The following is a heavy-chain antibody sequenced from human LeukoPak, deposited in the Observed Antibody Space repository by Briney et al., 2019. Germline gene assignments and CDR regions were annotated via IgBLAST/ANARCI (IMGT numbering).Heavy chain of an antibody. D-gene: IGHD1-26*01. V-gene: IGHV3-21*01. CDR3: ARDEWGDAFDI. J-gene: IGHJ3*02. CDR1: GFTFSSYS. CDR2: ISSSSSYI. Sequence: GGSLRLSXAASGFTFSSYSMNWVRQAPGKGLEWVPSISSSSSYIHSADSVRGRFTISRDNAKNSLFLQMNSLRAEDTAVYYCARDEWGDAFDIWGQGTMVTVFS.